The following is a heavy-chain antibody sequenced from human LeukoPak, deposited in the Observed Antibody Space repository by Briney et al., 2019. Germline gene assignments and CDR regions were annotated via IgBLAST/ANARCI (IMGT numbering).Heavy chain of an antibody. Sequence: GGSLSLSCAASGFTFDDYSMHWVRQAPGKGLEWVSLISWDGGSTYYADSVNGRSTISRDNSKNSLYLQTNSQRAEDTALYYWATGDLAYCSCGSCYSTPTPLFDYWGQGTLVTVSS. D-gene: IGHD2-15*01. V-gene: IGHV3-43D*03. CDR3: ATGDLAYCSCGSCYSTPTPLFDY. CDR1: GFTFDDYS. J-gene: IGHJ4*02. CDR2: ISWDGGST.